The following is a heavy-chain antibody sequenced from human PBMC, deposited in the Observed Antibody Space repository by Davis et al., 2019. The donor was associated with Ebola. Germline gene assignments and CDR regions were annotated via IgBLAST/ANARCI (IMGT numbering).Heavy chain of an antibody. V-gene: IGHV6-1*01. CDR2: TYYSSKWYN. J-gene: IGHJ6*02. CDR3: ARGWLRGGMDV. CDR1: GDSLSLGG. Sequence: HPQTPSLTCAISGDSLSLGGWNWIRQSPSRGLVRLGRTYYSSKWYNDYAVSVKSRITINPDTSKNQFSLQLNSVTPEDAALYYCARGWLRGGMDVWGEGTTVTV. D-gene: IGHD5-18*01.